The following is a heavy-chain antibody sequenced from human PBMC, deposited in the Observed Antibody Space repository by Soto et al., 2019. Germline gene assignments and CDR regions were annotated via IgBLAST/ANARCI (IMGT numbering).Heavy chain of an antibody. CDR1: GYTFTSYG. CDR3: ASELADGLVDY. CDR2: ISAYNGNT. J-gene: IGHJ4*02. Sequence: QVQLVQSGAEVKKPGASVKVSCKASGYTFTSYGISWVRQAPGQGLEWMGWISAYNGNTHYAQKLQGRVTMTTATSTNTAHMELRRLRYDDTGVYCCASELADGLVDYWRQATLLTGSS. D-gene: IGHD6-19*01. V-gene: IGHV1-18*01.